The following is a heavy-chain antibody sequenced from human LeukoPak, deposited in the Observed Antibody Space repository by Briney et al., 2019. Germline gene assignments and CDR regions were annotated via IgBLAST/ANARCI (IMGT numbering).Heavy chain of an antibody. CDR3: ARGLPYYDSSDYDRAYFDY. CDR2: INHSGST. J-gene: IGHJ4*02. D-gene: IGHD3-22*01. V-gene: IGHV4-34*01. CDR1: GGSFSGYY. Sequence: TSETLSLTCAVYGGSFSGYYWSWIRQPPGKGLEWIGEINHSGSTNYNPSLKSRVTISVDTSKNQFSLKLSSVTAADAAVYYCARGLPYYDSSDYDRAYFDYWGQGTLVTVSS.